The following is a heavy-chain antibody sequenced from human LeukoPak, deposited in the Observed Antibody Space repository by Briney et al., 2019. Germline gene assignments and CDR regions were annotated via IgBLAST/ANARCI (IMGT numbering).Heavy chain of an antibody. Sequence: GGSLRLSCAASGFTFSSYGMHGVRQAPGKGLEWVAVISYDGSNKYYADSVKGRFTISRDNSKNTLYLQMNSLRAEDTAVYYCAKDPIIGWGQGTLVTVSS. J-gene: IGHJ4*02. CDR1: GFTFSSYG. CDR2: ISYDGSNK. V-gene: IGHV3-30*18. CDR3: AKDPIIG. D-gene: IGHD3-16*02.